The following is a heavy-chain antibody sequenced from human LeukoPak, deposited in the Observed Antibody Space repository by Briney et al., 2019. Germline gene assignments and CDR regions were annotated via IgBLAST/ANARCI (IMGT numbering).Heavy chain of an antibody. J-gene: IGHJ3*02. CDR3: ARGDYYDRYAFDI. D-gene: IGHD3-22*01. V-gene: IGHV4-61*02. CDR1: GGSISSGSYY. Sequence: PSQTLSLTCTVSGGSISSGSYYWSWIRQPAGKGLEWIGRIYTSGSTNYNPSLKSRVTISVDTSKNQFSLKLSSVTAADTAVYYCARGDYYDRYAFDIWGQGTMVTVSS. CDR2: IYTSGST.